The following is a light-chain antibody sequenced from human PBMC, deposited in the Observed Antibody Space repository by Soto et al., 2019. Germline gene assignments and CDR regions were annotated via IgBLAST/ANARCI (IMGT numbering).Light chain of an antibody. J-gene: IGLJ2*01. Sequence: SYELTQPPSVSVAPGQTARISCGGNNIGSKGVHWYHQKPGQAPVLVVYDDSDRPSGIPERFSGSNSGNTATLTISRVEAGDEADYYCQVWDSSLSGVVFGGGTKLTVL. V-gene: IGLV3-21*02. CDR1: NIGSKG. CDR3: QVWDSSLSGVV. CDR2: DDS.